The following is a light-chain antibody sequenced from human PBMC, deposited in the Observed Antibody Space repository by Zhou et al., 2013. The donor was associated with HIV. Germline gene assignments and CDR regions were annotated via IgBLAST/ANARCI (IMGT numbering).Light chain of an antibody. CDR1: QSISTR. Sequence: DILMTQSPSTLSASVGDRVTITCRASQSISTRLAWYQQIPGKAPKLLIYEASNLEPGVPSRFSGSGSGTEFTLTISSLQPDDFATYYCQQYDGYSRTFGQGTKVEIK. CDR3: QQYDGYSRT. V-gene: IGKV1-5*03. J-gene: IGKJ1*01. CDR2: EAS.